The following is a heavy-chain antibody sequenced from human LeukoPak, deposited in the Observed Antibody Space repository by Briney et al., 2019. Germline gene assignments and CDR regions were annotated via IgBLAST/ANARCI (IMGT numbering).Heavy chain of an antibody. V-gene: IGHV4-39*07. CDR2: IYYSGST. D-gene: IGHD3-3*01. Sequence: SETLSLTCTVSGGSISSYYWGWIRQPPGKGLEWIGSIYYSGSTYHNPSLKSRVTISVDTSKNQFSLKLSSVTAADTAVYYCASSTIFGVVANWFDPWGQGTLVTVSS. J-gene: IGHJ5*02. CDR3: ASSTIFGVVANWFDP. CDR1: GGSISSYY.